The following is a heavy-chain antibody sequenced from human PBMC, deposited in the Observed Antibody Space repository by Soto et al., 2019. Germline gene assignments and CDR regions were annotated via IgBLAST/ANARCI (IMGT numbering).Heavy chain of an antibody. Sequence: SETLSLTCAVSGGSISSGGYSWSWIRQPPGKGLEWIGYIYHSGSTYYNPSLKSRVTISVDRSKNQFSLKLSSVTAADTAVYYFERWWMYAPRFDPCGQVTLVPVSS. V-gene: IGHV4-30-2*01. J-gene: IGHJ5*02. CDR1: GGSISSGGYS. D-gene: IGHD2-8*01. CDR3: ERWWMYAPRFDP. CDR2: IYHSGST.